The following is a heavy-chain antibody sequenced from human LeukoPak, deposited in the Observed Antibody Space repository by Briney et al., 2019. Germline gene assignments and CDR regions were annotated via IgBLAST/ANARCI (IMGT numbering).Heavy chain of an antibody. CDR1: GYTFTGYY. V-gene: IGHV1-2*02. Sequence: ASVKVSCKASGYTFTGYYMHWVRQAPGQGLEWMGWINPNSGGTNFAQNFQGRVTMTRDTSINTVYMELSRQRSDDTAMYLCARGGVGTTSYFYYMDVWGKGTTVTVSS. CDR3: ARGGVGTTSYFYYMDV. CDR2: INPNSGGT. J-gene: IGHJ6*03. D-gene: IGHD1-26*01.